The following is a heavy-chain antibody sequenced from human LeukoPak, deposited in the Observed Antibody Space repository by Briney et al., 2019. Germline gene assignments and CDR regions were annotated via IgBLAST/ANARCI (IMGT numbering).Heavy chain of an antibody. CDR3: ARPERYCSSTSCYGGGDY. J-gene: IGHJ4*02. V-gene: IGHV3-23*01. CDR1: GFTFASYA. D-gene: IGHD2-2*01. Sequence: GGSLRLSCAASGFTFASYAMSWVRQAPGKGLEWVSCITGTGGSTYYADSVKGRFTISRDKSKNTLYLEMNSLRAEDTAVYYCARPERYCSSTSCYGGGDYWGQGTLVTVSS. CDR2: ITGTGGST.